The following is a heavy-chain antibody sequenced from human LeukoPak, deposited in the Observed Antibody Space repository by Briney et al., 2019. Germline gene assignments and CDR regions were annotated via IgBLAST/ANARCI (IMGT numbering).Heavy chain of an antibody. J-gene: IGHJ6*03. CDR1: GYTFTSYA. V-gene: IGHV1-3*01. Sequence: ASVKVSCKASGYTFTSYAMHWVRQAPGQRLEWMGWINAGNGNTKYSQKFQGRVTMTTDTSTSTAYMELRSLRSDDTAVYYCARSGSGYYYYMDVWGKGTTVTVSS. CDR3: ARSGSGYYYYMDV. CDR2: INAGNGNT. D-gene: IGHD3-3*01.